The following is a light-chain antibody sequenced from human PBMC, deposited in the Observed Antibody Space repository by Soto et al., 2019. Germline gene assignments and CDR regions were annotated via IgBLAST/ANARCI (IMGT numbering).Light chain of an antibody. CDR1: QNISSA. CDR2: DAS. Sequence: TQSPATLSVSPGERATLSCRASQNISSALAWYQQKPGKAPKLLIYDASSLESGVPSRFSGSGSGTDFTLTISSLQPEDFATYYCQQFNNYPRTFGGGTKVDIK. J-gene: IGKJ4*01. CDR3: QQFNNYPRT. V-gene: IGKV1D-13*01.